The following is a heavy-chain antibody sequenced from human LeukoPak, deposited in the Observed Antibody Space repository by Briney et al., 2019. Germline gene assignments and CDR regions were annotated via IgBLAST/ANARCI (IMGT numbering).Heavy chain of an antibody. CDR2: ISGSGGST. J-gene: IGHJ4*02. CDR3: AKDGLRYYYDSSGYLHEYYFDY. CDR1: GFTFSNAW. Sequence: GGSLRLSCAASGFTFSNAWMSWVRQAPGKGLEWASAISGSGGSTYYADSVKGRFTISRDNSKNTLYLQMNSLRAEDTAVYYCAKDGLRYYYDSSGYLHEYYFDYWGQGTLVTVSS. V-gene: IGHV3-23*01. D-gene: IGHD3-22*01.